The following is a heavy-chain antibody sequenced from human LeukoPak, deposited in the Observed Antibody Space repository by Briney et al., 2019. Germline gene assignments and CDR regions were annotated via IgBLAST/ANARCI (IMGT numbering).Heavy chain of an antibody. CDR1: GFSFSSHG. Sequence: GGALRVPCPPSGFSFSSHGLHWVGQAPATGLEWGALIWYDGSKKYYAASVKGRFTISRDNSKTTLYLEMNSLRADDTAVYYCARVISTSSTPPVYWGQGTLVTVSS. V-gene: IGHV3-33*01. CDR3: ARVISTSSTPPVY. J-gene: IGHJ4*02. D-gene: IGHD2-2*01. CDR2: IWYDGSKK.